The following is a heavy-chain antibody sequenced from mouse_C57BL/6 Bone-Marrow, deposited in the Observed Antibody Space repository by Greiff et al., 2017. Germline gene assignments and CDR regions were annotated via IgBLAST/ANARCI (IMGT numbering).Heavy chain of an antibody. CDR3: ARKGYDYAMDY. CDR1: GYTFTSYW. V-gene: IGHV1-64*01. J-gene: IGHJ4*01. CDR2: IHPNSGST. Sequence: QVQLQQPGAELEKPGASVKLSCKASGYTFTSYWMHWVKQRPGQGLEWIGMIHPNSGSTNYNEKFKSKATLTVDKSSSTAYMQLSSLTSEESAVYYCARKGYDYAMDYWGQGTSVTVSS. D-gene: IGHD2-2*01.